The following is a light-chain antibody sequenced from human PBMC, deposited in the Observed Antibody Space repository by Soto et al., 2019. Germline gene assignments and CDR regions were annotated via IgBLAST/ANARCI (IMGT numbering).Light chain of an antibody. V-gene: IGLV2-8*01. Sequence: QSVLTQPPSASGSPGQSVTISCTGTRSDVGAYNFVSWYQQYPGKAPKLMIYEVTKRPSGVPDRFSGSKSGNTASLTVSGLQAEDEADYYCSSYAGRNNVIFGGGIKLTVL. CDR2: EVT. CDR3: SSYAGRNNVI. J-gene: IGLJ2*01. CDR1: RSDVGAYNF.